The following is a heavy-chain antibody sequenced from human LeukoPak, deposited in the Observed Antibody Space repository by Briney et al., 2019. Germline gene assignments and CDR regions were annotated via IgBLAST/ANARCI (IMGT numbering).Heavy chain of an antibody. CDR2: ISGSGGST. CDR1: GFTFSSYA. J-gene: IGHJ3*02. D-gene: IGHD3-10*01. CDR3: AKDLLDGSGPYAFDI. V-gene: IGHV3-23*01. Sequence: GGSLRLSCAASGFTFSSYAMSWVRQAPGKGLEWVSAISGSGGSTYYADSVKGRFTISRDNSKNTLYLQMNSLRAVDTAVYYCAKDLLDGSGPYAFDIWGQGTMVTVSS.